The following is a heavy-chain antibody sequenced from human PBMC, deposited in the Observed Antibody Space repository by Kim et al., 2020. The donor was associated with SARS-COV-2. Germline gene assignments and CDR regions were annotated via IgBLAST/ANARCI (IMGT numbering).Heavy chain of an antibody. CDR1: GYTFTSYA. V-gene: IGHV1-3*01. D-gene: IGHD3-3*01. J-gene: IGHJ5*02. CDR2: INAGNGNT. Sequence: ASVKVSCKASGYTFTSYAMHWVRQAPGQRLEWMGWINAGNGNTKYSQKFQGRVTITRDTSASTAYMELSSLRSEDTAVYYCARTAITIFGVGIIGRWTWFDPWGQGTLVTVSS. CDR3: ARTAITIFGVGIIGRWTWFDP.